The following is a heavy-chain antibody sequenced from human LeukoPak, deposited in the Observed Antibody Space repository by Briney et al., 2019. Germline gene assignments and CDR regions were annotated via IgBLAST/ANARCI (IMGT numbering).Heavy chain of an antibody. D-gene: IGHD6-13*01. CDR3: ARFFLQGSCWVYYGMDV. CDR2: ISSSSSYI. V-gene: IGHV3-21*01. J-gene: IGHJ6*02. Sequence: GGSLRPFCAPSGLTFSSYSMNSARQAPGKGLEWVSSISSSSSYIYYADLVKGRFTISRDNAKHSLYLQMNSLRNQDTAVYDCARFFLQGSCWVYYGMDVWRQGTTVTVSS. CDR1: GLTFSSYS.